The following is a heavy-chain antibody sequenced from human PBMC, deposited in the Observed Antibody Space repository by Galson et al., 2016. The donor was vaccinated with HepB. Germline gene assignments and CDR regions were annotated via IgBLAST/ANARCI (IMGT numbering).Heavy chain of an antibody. J-gene: IGHJ6*04. CDR1: GLTFSRCD. Sequence: SLRLSCAASGLTFSRCDMHWVRQATGKGLEWVSAIGTAGDTYYPGSVRGRFTISRENSKNSLYLQMNSLTAGDTAVYYCARGEFDCSRGTCYYCDMDIWGRGVTVTVSS. CDR2: IGTAGDT. CDR3: ARGEFDCSRGTCYYCDMDI. V-gene: IGHV3-13*01. D-gene: IGHD2-2*01.